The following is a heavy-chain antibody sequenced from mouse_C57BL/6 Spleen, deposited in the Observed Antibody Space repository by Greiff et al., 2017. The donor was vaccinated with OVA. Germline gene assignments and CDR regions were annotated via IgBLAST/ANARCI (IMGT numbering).Heavy chain of an antibody. V-gene: IGHV1-69*01. CDR2: IDPSDSYT. D-gene: IGHD2-1*01. J-gene: IGHJ2*01. CDR3: ARRDGNYLYYFDY. Sequence: VQLQQPGAELVMPGASVKLSCKASGYTFTSYWMHWVKQRPGQGLEWIGEIDPSDSYTNYNQKFKGKSTLTVDKSSSTAYMQLSSLTSEDSAVYYCARRDGNYLYYFDYWGQGTTLTVSS. CDR1: GYTFTSYW.